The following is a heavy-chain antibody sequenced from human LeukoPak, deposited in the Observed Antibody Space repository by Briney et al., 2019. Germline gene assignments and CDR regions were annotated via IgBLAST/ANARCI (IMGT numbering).Heavy chain of an antibody. V-gene: IGHV3-30*02. Sequence: GGSLRLSCAASGFTFSSYGMHWVRQAPGKGLEWVAFIRYDGSNKYYADSVKGRFTISRDNSKNTLYLQMNSLRAEDTAVYYCAKDVTAIIDAFDIWGQGTMVTASS. CDR2: IRYDGSNK. D-gene: IGHD2-21*02. J-gene: IGHJ3*02. CDR3: AKDVTAIIDAFDI. CDR1: GFTFSSYG.